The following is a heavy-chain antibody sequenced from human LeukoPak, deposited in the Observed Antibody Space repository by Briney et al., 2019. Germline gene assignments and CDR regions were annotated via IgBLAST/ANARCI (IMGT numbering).Heavy chain of an antibody. CDR1: GGSVSSGDYY. Sequence: SVTLSLTCTVSGGSVSSGDYYWSWIRQPPGKGLEWIGYIYHRGGTYYNPPLKSRVNISVDTSKNQFSLKLTSVTAADTAVYYCARVTCSGGSCYSFDYWGQGTLVTVSS. J-gene: IGHJ4*02. CDR2: IYHRGGT. CDR3: ARVTCSGGSCYSFDY. V-gene: IGHV4-30-4*01. D-gene: IGHD2-15*01.